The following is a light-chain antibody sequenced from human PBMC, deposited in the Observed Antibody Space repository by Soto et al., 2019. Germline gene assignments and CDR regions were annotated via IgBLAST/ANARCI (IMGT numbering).Light chain of an antibody. CDR1: QSVSSQ. CDR3: QQRSSWPLLT. Sequence: EIVLTQSPATLSLSLGERATLSCRASQSVSSQLAWYQQKPGQAPRLLIYDASNRATGIPARFSGSGSGTDFTLTISSLEPEDFAIYYCQQRSSWPLLTFGGGTTVEIK. CDR2: DAS. J-gene: IGKJ4*01. V-gene: IGKV3-11*01.